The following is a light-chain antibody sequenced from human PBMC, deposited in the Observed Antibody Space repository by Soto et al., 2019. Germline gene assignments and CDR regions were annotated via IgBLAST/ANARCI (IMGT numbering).Light chain of an antibody. Sequence: EIVLTQSPATLSLSPGERATLSCRASQSVSSFLAWYQQKPGQAPRLLIFDASNRATGIPARFSGSGSGTDFTLTISSLEPEDFAVYYCQHRSIWPVPFGQGTRLEIK. V-gene: IGKV3-11*01. CDR1: QSVSSF. J-gene: IGKJ5*01. CDR3: QHRSIWPVP. CDR2: DAS.